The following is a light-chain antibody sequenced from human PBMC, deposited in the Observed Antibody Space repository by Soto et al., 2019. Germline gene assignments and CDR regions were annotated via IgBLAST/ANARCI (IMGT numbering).Light chain of an antibody. CDR1: QSISSY. J-gene: IGKJ4*01. CDR3: QQSYTTPLT. Sequence: ITQSPSSFSASTGDRVPITCRASQSISSYLNWYQQKPGKAPNLLIYAASTLQSGVPSRFSGSGSGTDFTLTIRSLQPEDFATYYCQQSYTTPLTFGGGTKVDNK. CDR2: AAS. V-gene: IGKV1-39*01.